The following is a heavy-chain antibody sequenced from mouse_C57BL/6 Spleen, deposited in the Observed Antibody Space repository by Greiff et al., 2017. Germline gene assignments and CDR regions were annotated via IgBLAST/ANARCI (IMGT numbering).Heavy chain of an antibody. Sequence: VQLQQPGAELVKPGASVKMSCKASGYTFTSYWITWVKQRPGQGLEWIGDIYPGSGNTNYNEKFKSKATLTVDTSSSTAYMQLSSLTSEDSAVYYCARYVGSGYWCFEVWGTGTTVTVSS. V-gene: IGHV1-55*01. CDR3: ARYVGSGYWCFEV. CDR2: IYPGSGNT. J-gene: IGHJ1*03. CDR1: GYTFTSYW. D-gene: IGHD1-1*01.